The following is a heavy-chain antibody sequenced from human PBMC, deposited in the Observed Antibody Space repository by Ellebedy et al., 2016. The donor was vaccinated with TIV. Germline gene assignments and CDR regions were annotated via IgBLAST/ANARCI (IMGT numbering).Heavy chain of an antibody. J-gene: IGHJ4*02. V-gene: IGHV1-46*01. D-gene: IGHD6-13*01. Sequence: AVSVKVSCKASGYTFTNYYMYWVRQAPGQGLEWMGIINPNGGSTSYAQKFQGRVTMTRDTSTSTVYMELSSLRSEDTAVYYCARDLDDSSSWYGIDYWGQGTLVTVSS. CDR1: GYTFTNYY. CDR3: ARDLDDSSSWYGIDY. CDR2: INPNGGST.